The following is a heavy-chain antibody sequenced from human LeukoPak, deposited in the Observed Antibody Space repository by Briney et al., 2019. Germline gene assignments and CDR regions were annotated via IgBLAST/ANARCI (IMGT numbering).Heavy chain of an antibody. CDR2: IYPVDSDT. V-gene: IGHV5-51*01. D-gene: IGHD3-22*01. CDR3: ARPGAYYYDSSGYYYGGLYYYYMDV. Sequence: GESLKITCKGSGYSFTSYWICWVRQMPGKGLEWMGIIYPVDSDTSYSPSFQGQVTISADKSISTAYLQWSSLKASDTAMYYCARPGAYYYDSSGYYYGGLYYYYMDVWGKGTMVTVSS. CDR1: GYSFTSYW. J-gene: IGHJ6*03.